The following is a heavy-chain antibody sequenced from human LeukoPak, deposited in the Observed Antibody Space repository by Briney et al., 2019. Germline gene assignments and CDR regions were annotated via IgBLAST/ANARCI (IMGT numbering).Heavy chain of an antibody. CDR2: ISSSSSSI. J-gene: IGHJ4*02. Sequence: GGSLRLSCAASGFTFSNYSMNWVRQAPGKGLEWVSYISSSSSSIYYADSVKGRFTISRDNAKNSLYLQMNSLRAEDTAVYYCARDYKYAFDNWGQGTLVTVSS. CDR3: ARDYKYAFDN. CDR1: GFTFSNYS. V-gene: IGHV3-48*04. D-gene: IGHD5-24*01.